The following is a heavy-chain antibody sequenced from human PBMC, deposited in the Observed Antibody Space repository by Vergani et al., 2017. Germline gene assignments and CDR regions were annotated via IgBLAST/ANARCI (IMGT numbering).Heavy chain of an antibody. D-gene: IGHD3-22*01. CDR3: ARDRDDYYDSSGYRKRKNFDY. V-gene: IGHV1-69*04. Sequence: QVQLVQSGAEVKKPGASVKVSCKASGGTFSSYAISWVRQAPGQGLEWMGRIIPILGIANYAQKFQGRVTITAEKSTSTAYMELSRLRSEDPAVYYCARDRDDYYDSSGYRKRKNFDYWGQGTLVTVSS. CDR2: IIPILGIA. J-gene: IGHJ4*02. CDR1: GGTFSSYA.